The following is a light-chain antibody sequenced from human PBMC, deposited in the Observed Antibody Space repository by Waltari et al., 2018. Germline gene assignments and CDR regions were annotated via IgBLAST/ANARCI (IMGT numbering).Light chain of an antibody. Sequence: DVVMTQSPLSLSVTPGQPASMSCKSSQSLLQSDGKTFIYWYLQRPGQSPQLLIYEIFNRFSGVPERFSGSGPGTDFTLNISRVAADDVGTYYCMQTLQPWTIGQGTKVEIK. J-gene: IGKJ1*01. CDR2: EIF. CDR1: QSLLQSDGKTF. V-gene: IGKV2D-29*02. CDR3: MQTLQPWT.